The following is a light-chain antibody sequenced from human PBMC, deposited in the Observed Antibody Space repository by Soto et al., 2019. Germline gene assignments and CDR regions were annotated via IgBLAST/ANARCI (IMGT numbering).Light chain of an antibody. CDR2: AAS. Sequence: DIQMTQSPSSLSASVGDRVSITCRASQSITRYLNWYQQKPGKAPKLLIYAASSLQSGVPSRFSGSGSGTDFTLTISSLQPEDFATYYCQQSYSTLVTFGPGTKVDIK. V-gene: IGKV1-39*01. CDR1: QSITRY. CDR3: QQSYSTLVT. J-gene: IGKJ3*01.